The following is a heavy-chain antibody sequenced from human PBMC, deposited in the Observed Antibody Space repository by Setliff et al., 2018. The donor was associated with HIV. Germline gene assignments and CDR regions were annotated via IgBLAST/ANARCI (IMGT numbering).Heavy chain of an antibody. CDR2: ISTSSSFI. Sequence: GGSLRLSCEASGFTFSSYAMNWVRQTPGKGLEWVSCISTSSSFIYYADSVKGRFFISRDNAKNSLYLQMNSLRAEDTAVYYCARRGDYYYYYAMDVWGQGTTVTVSS. V-gene: IGHV3-21*01. D-gene: IGHD3-10*01. J-gene: IGHJ6*02. CDR1: GFTFSSYA. CDR3: ARRGDYYYYYAMDV.